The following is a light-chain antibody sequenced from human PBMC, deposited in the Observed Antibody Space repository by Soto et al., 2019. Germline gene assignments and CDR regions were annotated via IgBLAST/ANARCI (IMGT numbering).Light chain of an antibody. Sequence: QSALTQPASVSGSPGQSITISCTGTSSDVGAYNYVSWHQQHPGKAPKVMIYDVSNRPSGVSNRFSGSKSGNTASLTISGLQAEDEADYYCSSYTRSSTLVFGGGTKLTV. V-gene: IGLV2-14*01. CDR2: DVS. CDR1: SSDVGAYNY. CDR3: SSYTRSSTLV. J-gene: IGLJ2*01.